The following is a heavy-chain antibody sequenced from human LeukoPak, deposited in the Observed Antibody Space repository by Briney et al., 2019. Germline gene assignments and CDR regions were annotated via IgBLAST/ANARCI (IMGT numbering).Heavy chain of an antibody. J-gene: IGHJ2*01. CDR2: IYHSVNT. CDR3: ARSFSINTMVRGPFDL. Sequence: PSGTLSLTCAVSGGPISSNNWWSWVRQPPGKGLEWIGDIYHSVNTNYNPSLRSRVTISVDKSKNQFSLKLGSVTAADTAVYYCARSFSINTMVRGPFDLWGRGTLVIVSS. CDR1: GGPISSNNW. D-gene: IGHD3-10*01. V-gene: IGHV4-4*02.